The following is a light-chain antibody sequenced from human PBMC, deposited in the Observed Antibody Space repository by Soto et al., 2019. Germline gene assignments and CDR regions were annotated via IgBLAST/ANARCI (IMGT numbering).Light chain of an antibody. V-gene: IGLV2-14*01. J-gene: IGLJ1*01. CDR2: DVS. CDR1: SSDVGGYNY. Sequence: QLVLTQPASVSGSPGQSIAISCTGTSSDVGGYNYVSWYQQHPGKAPKPMIYDVSSRPSGFSNRFSGSKSGNTTSLTISWRQAEDEADYYCSSYTTSSTEVFGTGTKLPS. CDR3: SSYTTSSTEV.